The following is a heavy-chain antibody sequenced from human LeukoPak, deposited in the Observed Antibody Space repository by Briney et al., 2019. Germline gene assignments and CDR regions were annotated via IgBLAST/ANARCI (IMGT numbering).Heavy chain of an antibody. J-gene: IGHJ4*02. V-gene: IGHV3-23*01. CDR3: AKDRAQQLVLYF. Sequence: GGSLRLSCAASGFTFSSYAMSWVRQAPGKGLERVSAIIGSGSSTYYADSVKGRFTISRDNSKNTLFLQMNSLRAEDTAVYYCAKDRAQQLVLYFWGQGTLVTVSS. CDR1: GFTFSSYA. D-gene: IGHD6-13*01. CDR2: IIGSGSST.